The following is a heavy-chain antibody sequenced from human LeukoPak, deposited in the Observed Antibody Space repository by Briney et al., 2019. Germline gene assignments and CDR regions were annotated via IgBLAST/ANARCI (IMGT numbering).Heavy chain of an antibody. Sequence: GESLKISCKGSGYIFTYYWIGWVRQMPGKGLEWMGIIYTGDSDTRYSPSFQGQVTISADKSISTAYLQWSSLKASDTAMYYCARRKYYDSSGTDAFDIWGQGTMVTVSS. CDR2: IYTGDSDT. D-gene: IGHD3-22*01. V-gene: IGHV5-51*01. CDR3: ARRKYYDSSGTDAFDI. J-gene: IGHJ3*02. CDR1: GYIFTYYW.